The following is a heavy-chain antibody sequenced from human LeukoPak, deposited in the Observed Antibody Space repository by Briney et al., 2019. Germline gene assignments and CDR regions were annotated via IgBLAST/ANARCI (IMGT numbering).Heavy chain of an antibody. CDR2: ISSSSSYI. D-gene: IGHD4-17*01. J-gene: IGHJ3*02. CDR3: ARDGRADYGDRDAFDT. CDR1: GFTFNTYS. Sequence: PGGSLRLSCAASGFTFNTYSMNWVRQAPGKGLEWVSSISSSSSYIYYADSVKGRFTISRDNAKNSLYLQMNSLRAEDTAVYYCARDGRADYGDRDAFDTWGQGTMVTVSS. V-gene: IGHV3-21*01.